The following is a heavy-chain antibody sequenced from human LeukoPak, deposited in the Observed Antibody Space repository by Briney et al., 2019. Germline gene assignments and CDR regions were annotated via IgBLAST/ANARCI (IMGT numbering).Heavy chain of an antibody. Sequence: GGSLRLSCAASGFTVSSNYMSWVRQAPGKGLEWVSVIYSGGSTYYADSVKGRFTISRDNSKNALYLQMNSLRAEDTAVYYCASSWPPDYWGQGTLVTISS. J-gene: IGHJ4*02. CDR2: IYSGGST. CDR3: ASSWPPDY. D-gene: IGHD5-24*01. V-gene: IGHV3-53*01. CDR1: GFTVSSNY.